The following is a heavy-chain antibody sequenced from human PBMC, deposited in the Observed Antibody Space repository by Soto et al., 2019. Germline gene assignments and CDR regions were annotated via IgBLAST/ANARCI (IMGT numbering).Heavy chain of an antibody. CDR1: GGTFSSYA. Sequence: EASVKVSCKASGGTFSSYAISWVRQAPGQGLEWMGGIIPIFGTANYAQKFQGRVTITADESTSTAYMELSSLRSEDTAVYYCARDGRGITMVRGVSRYGMDVWGQGTTVTVSS. V-gene: IGHV1-69*13. D-gene: IGHD3-10*01. J-gene: IGHJ6*02. CDR3: ARDGRGITMVRGVSRYGMDV. CDR2: IIPIFGTA.